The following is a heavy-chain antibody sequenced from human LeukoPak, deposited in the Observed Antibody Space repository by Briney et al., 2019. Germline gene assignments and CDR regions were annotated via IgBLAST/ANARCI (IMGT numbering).Heavy chain of an antibody. CDR3: ARDSGTQGPYYYGLDV. V-gene: IGHV3-74*01. D-gene: IGHD1-7*01. CDR2: ISSGGGTT. CDR1: GSTLSNSW. J-gene: IGHJ6*02. Sequence: GGSLRLSCAASGSTLSNSWMPWVRQVPGKGLVWVSRISSGGGTTNYADSVKGRFTISRDNAKSTLYLQMNSLRPEDTALYYCARDSGTQGPYYYGLDVWGQGTTVTVSS.